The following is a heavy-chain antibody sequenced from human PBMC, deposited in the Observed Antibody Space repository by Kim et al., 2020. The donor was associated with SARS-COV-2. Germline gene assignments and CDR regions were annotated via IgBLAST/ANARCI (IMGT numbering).Heavy chain of an antibody. J-gene: IGHJ4*02. Sequence: SETLSLTCTVSGGSISSGGYYWSWIRQPPGKGLEWIGYIYYCGSPYYHPSLKSRVILSVDTSKNQFSLKLSSVTAADTAMYYCARTRSTMIVVVTHVDYWGQGYRVTV. CDR2: IYYCGSP. V-gene: IGHV4-31*03. D-gene: IGHD3-22*01. CDR3: ARTRSTMIVVVTHVDY. CDR1: GGSISSGGYY.